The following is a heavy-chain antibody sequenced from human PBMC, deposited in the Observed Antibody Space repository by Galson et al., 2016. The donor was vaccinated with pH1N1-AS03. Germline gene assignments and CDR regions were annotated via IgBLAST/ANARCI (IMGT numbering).Heavy chain of an antibody. CDR3: AKTSDFWSGYYPFDS. V-gene: IGHV3-23*01. Sequence: SLRLSCAASGFTFATCAMSWVRQAPGKGLEWLSAISGSGANTDYAGSVKGRFTISRGNSRNTLYLQMNSLRAEDTAVYYCAKTSDFWSGYYPFDSWGQGTLVTVSS. D-gene: IGHD3-3*01. CDR2: ISGSGANT. J-gene: IGHJ4*02. CDR1: GFTFATCA.